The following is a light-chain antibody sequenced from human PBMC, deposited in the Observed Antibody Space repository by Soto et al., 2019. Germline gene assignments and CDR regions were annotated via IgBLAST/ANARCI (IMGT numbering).Light chain of an antibody. Sequence: IALTQSPCTLSLSTGERATLSCRASQSVSSSYLAWYQQRPGQAPRLLIYGASSRATGIPDRFSGSGSGTDFTLTISRLEPEDFAVYYRQQYGSSPRTFGQGTKVDIK. CDR3: QQYGSSPRT. J-gene: IGKJ1*01. CDR2: GAS. CDR1: QSVSSSY. V-gene: IGKV3-20*01.